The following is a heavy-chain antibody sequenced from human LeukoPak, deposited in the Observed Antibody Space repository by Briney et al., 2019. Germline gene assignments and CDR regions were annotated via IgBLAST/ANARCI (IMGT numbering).Heavy chain of an antibody. D-gene: IGHD6-19*01. CDR2: IAAYQGKI. Sequence: ASVKVSCKASGYTFTSYGISWVRQAPGQGLEWVGWIAAYQGKIAYAQKFQGRVTMTTDTSTSTAYMELSRLRSEDTAVYYCARGVSGSKRGAFDIWGQGTMVTVSS. J-gene: IGHJ3*02. CDR3: ARGVSGSKRGAFDI. V-gene: IGHV1-18*01. CDR1: GYTFTSYG.